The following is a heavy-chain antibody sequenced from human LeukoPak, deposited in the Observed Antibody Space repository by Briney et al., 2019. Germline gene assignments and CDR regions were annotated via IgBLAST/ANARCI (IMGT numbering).Heavy chain of an antibody. V-gene: IGHV3-15*01. CDR2: VKSKANGGTI. Sequence: GSLRLSCVGSGLTFSNAWMSWVRQAPGKGLEWVARVKSKANGGTIDYAAPVKGRFTISRDDSKNTVYLQMNSLKTEDTAVYYCATGIYFDFWGRGTLVTVSS. CDR1: GLTFSNAW. CDR3: ATGIYFDF. J-gene: IGHJ4*02.